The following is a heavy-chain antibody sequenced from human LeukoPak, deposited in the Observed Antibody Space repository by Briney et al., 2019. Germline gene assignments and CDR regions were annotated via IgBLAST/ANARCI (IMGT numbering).Heavy chain of an antibody. CDR1: GRSISGYY. J-gene: IGHJ4*02. V-gene: IGHV4-59*01. Sequence: SETLSLTCTVSGRSISGYYWSWIRQPPGKGLEWIGYIYYSGSTNYNPSLKSRITISVDTSKKQLSLQLSTVTAADTAIYYCARGRPSYYDSSGSDYWGQGTLVTVSS. CDR3: ARGRPSYYDSSGSDY. CDR2: IYYSGST. D-gene: IGHD3-22*01.